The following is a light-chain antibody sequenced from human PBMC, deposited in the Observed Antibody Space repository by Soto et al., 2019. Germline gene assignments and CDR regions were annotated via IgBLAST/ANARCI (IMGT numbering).Light chain of an antibody. V-gene: IGKV1-5*03. J-gene: IGKJ1*01. Sequence: DIPMTQSPSTLSASVGDGVTITCRASQSISSWLAWYQQEPGKAPKVLIYKASNLESGVPSRFSGSGSGTEFTLTISSLQPDDFATYYCQQYNSYPWTFGQGTKVEIK. CDR3: QQYNSYPWT. CDR1: QSISSW. CDR2: KAS.